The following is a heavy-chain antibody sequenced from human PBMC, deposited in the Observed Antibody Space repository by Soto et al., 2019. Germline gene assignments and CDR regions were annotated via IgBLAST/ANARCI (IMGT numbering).Heavy chain of an antibody. Sequence: EVQLVESGGGLVQPGGSLRLSCAASGFTFSSYEMNWVRQAPGKGLEWVSYISSSGSTIYYADSVKGRFTISRDNAKNSLYLQMNSLRAEDTAVYYCASSSTSVAFYGMDVWGQGTTVTVSS. CDR1: GFTFSSYE. J-gene: IGHJ6*02. CDR3: ASSSTSVAFYGMDV. V-gene: IGHV3-48*03. CDR2: ISSSGSTI. D-gene: IGHD2-2*01.